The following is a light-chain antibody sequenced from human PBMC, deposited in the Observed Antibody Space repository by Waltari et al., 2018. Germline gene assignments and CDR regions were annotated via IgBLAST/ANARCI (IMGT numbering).Light chain of an antibody. CDR3: QVWDSSSDHWV. V-gene: IGLV3-21*03. Sequence: SYVLTPPPSVSVAPGKKARITCGGNHIGSKSVHWYQQKPGQAPVLVVYDDSDRPSGIPERFSGSNSGNTATLTISRVEAGDEADYYCQVWDSSSDHWVFGGGTKLTVL. J-gene: IGLJ3*02. CDR2: DDS. CDR1: HIGSKS.